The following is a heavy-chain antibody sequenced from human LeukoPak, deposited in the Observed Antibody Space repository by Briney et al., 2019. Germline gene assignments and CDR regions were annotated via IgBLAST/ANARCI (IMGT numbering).Heavy chain of an antibody. D-gene: IGHD5-12*01. CDR2: IYYSGST. CDR3: ARGGDGYDWEFDP. V-gene: IGHV4-59*06. CDR1: GGSISSYY. J-gene: IGHJ5*02. Sequence: SETLSLTCTVSGGSISSYYWSWIRQHPGKGLEWIGYIYYSGSTYYNPSLKSRVTISVDTSKNQFSLKLSSVTAADTAVYYCARGGDGYDWEFDPWGQGTLVTVSP.